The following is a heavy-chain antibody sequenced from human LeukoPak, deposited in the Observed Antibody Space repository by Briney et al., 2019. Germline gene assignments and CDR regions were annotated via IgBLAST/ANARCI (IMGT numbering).Heavy chain of an antibody. CDR1: GFTFSSYW. CDR3: ASRGGIAVAGLDY. V-gene: IGHV3-74*01. Sequence: GGSLRRSCAASGFTFSSYWMHWVRQAPGKGLVWVSRINSDGSSTSYADSVKGRFTISRDNAKNTLYLQMNSLRAEDTAVYYCASRGGIAVAGLDYWGQGTLVTVSS. CDR2: INSDGSST. D-gene: IGHD6-19*01. J-gene: IGHJ4*02.